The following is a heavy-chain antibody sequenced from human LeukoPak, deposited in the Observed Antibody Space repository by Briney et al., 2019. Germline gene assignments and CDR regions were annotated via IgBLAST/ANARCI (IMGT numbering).Heavy chain of an antibody. D-gene: IGHD4-17*01. CDR1: GFTFSDYS. V-gene: IGHV3-21*01. Sequence: PGGSLRLSCAVSGFTFSDYSMIWIRQAQGKGLEWVSSIRGVSTYIKYADAVKGRFTVSRGNAEKSLYLQMNSLRADDTAVYYCTRYQYGYWHIDYWGQGTLVIVSS. CDR3: TRYQYGYWHIDY. J-gene: IGHJ4*02. CDR2: IRGVSTYI.